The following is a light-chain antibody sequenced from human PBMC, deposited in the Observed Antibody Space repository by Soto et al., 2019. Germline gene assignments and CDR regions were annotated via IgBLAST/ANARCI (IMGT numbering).Light chain of an antibody. CDR1: ERVVSNY. J-gene: IGKJ3*01. Sequence: EIGLTQSAGTLSWSPGERATLSCRATERVVSNYLAWYQLKPGQAPRILIYDASNRATGIPARFSGSWYGTDFNLTISSLEPEDFAVYYCQQRSNRPPTFGPGTKVDIK. V-gene: IGKV3-11*01. CDR3: QQRSNRPPT. CDR2: DAS.